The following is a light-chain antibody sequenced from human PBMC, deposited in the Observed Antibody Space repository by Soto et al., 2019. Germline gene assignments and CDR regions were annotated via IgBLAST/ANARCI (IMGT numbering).Light chain of an antibody. CDR2: GAS. CDR3: GTYYTALFS. V-gene: IGKV1-27*01. J-gene: IGKJ3*01. CDR1: QDIMNF. Sequence: IQMTQSPSSLSASAGDSVTITCRASQDIMNFLAWYQQRPGETPKLLISGASTSQSEVPSRFSGRGSGTTFTLTISSLQPEDVGSYYCGTYYTALFSFGPGTTVDIK.